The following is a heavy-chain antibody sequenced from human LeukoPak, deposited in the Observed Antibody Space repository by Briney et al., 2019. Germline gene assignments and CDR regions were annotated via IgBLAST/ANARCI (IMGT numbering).Heavy chain of an antibody. D-gene: IGHD6-19*01. J-gene: IGHJ4*02. V-gene: IGHV4-4*07. CDR3: AKGSSSGWPYFFDY. CDR1: GASISSSY. Sequence: SETLSLTCTVSGASISSSYCTWIRQPAGEGLEWIGRISTGGSTTYNPSFKSRVTMSVDTSKNQFSPNLTSVTAADTAVYYCAKGSSSGWPYFFDYWGQGTLVTVSS. CDR2: ISTGGST.